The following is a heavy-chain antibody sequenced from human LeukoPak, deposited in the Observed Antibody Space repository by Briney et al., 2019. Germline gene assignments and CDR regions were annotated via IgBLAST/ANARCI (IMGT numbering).Heavy chain of an antibody. D-gene: IGHD4-23*01. V-gene: IGHV3-64D*06. CDR2: ISSNGGST. CDR1: GFTFSSYA. CDR3: VKDYYGGNSPEAFDI. Sequence: GGPLRLSCSASGFTFSSYAMHWVRQAPGKGLEYVSAISSNGGSTYYADSVKGRFTISRDNSKNTLYLQMSSLRAEDTAVYYCVKDYYGGNSPEAFDIWGQGTMVTVSS. J-gene: IGHJ3*02.